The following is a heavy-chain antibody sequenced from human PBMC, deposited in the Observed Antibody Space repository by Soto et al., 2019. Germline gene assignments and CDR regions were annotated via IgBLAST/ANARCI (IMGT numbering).Heavy chain of an antibody. V-gene: IGHV4-59*01. Sequence: TSETLSLTCTVSGGSISSYFWSWIRQPPGKGLEWIGYIDYSGRTNYNPSLKSRVSISVDTSKNQFSLMLNSVTAADTAMYYCSRDGASSSWHGMDVWGQGTTVTVSS. CDR2: IDYSGRT. J-gene: IGHJ6*02. CDR3: SRDGASSSWHGMDV. CDR1: GGSISSYF. D-gene: IGHD6-19*01.